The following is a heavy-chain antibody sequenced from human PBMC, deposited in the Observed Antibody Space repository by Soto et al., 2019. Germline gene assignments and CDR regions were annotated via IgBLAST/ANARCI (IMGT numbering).Heavy chain of an antibody. Sequence: PSETLSLTCAVSGGSISSGGYSWSWIRQPPGKGLEWIGYIYHSGSTYYNPSLKSRVTISVDRSKNQFSLKLSSVTAADTAVYYCARAKWGGYDFYYWGQGTLVTVS. CDR2: IYHSGST. CDR1: GGSISSGGYS. CDR3: ARAKWGGYDFYY. D-gene: IGHD5-12*01. J-gene: IGHJ4*02. V-gene: IGHV4-30-2*01.